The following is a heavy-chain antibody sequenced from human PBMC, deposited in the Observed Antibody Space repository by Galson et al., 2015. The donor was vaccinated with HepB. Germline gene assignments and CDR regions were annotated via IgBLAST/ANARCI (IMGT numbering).Heavy chain of an antibody. CDR2: ISGSGGST. CDR1: GFTFSSYA. CDR3: AKGPRYYYYGMDV. J-gene: IGHJ6*02. V-gene: IGHV3-23*01. Sequence: SLRLSCAASGFTFSSYAMSWVRQAPGKGLECVSAISGSGGSTYYADSVKGRFTISRDNSKNTLYLQMNSLRAEDTAVYYCAKGPRYYYYGMDVWGQGTTVTVSS.